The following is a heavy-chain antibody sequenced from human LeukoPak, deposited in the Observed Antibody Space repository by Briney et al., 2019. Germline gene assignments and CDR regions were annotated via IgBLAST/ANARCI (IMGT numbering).Heavy chain of an antibody. Sequence: GASVKVSCKASGYTFTSYGISWVRQVPGQGLEWMGWISAYNGNTNYAQKLQGRVTMTTDTSTSTAYMELRSLRSDDTAVYYCARVALEMATPRDGAFVIWGQGTRVTVSS. J-gene: IGHJ3*02. D-gene: IGHD5-24*01. CDR1: GYTFTSYG. CDR2: ISAYNGNT. CDR3: ARVALEMATPRDGAFVI. V-gene: IGHV1-18*01.